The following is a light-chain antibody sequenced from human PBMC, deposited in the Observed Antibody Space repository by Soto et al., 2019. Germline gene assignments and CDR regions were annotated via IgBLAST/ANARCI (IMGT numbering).Light chain of an antibody. CDR3: QSYDSSLSGNVV. Sequence: QSVLTQPPSVSGAPGQRVTISCTGSSSNIGAGKDVHWYQQLPGTAPKLLIYGNSKRPSGVPARFSGSKSATSASLLNTGLQAEDEAEYYCQSYDSSLSGNVVFGGGTKLAVL. CDR2: GNS. CDR1: SSNIGAGKD. V-gene: IGLV1-40*01. J-gene: IGLJ2*01.